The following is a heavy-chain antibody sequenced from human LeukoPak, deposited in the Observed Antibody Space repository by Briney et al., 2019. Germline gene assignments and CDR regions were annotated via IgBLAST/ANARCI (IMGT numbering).Heavy chain of an antibody. D-gene: IGHD6-6*01. CDR2: INHSGST. J-gene: IGHJ3*02. Sequence: SETLSLTCAVYGGSFSGYYWSWIRQPPGKGLEWIGEINHSGSTNYNPFLKSRVTISVDTSKNQFSLKLSSVTAADTAVYYCARAMAGRLSDFDIWGQGTMVTVSS. CDR1: GGSFSGYY. V-gene: IGHV4-34*01. CDR3: ARAMAGRLSDFDI.